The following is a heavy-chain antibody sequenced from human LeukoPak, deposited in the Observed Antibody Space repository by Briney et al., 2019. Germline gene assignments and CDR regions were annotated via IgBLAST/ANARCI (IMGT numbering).Heavy chain of an antibody. J-gene: IGHJ4*02. CDR3: ARDRVGVGGNGWEN. CDR2: MNPNSGNT. D-gene: IGHD6-19*01. V-gene: IGHV1-8*01. CDR1: GYTFSSYD. Sequence: ASVKVSCKASGYTFSSYDINWVRQATGQGLEWMGWMNPNSGNTGYVQKFQGRVIMTRDTSISTAYMELSSLTSEDTAVYFCARDRVGVGGNGWENWGQGTLVTVSS.